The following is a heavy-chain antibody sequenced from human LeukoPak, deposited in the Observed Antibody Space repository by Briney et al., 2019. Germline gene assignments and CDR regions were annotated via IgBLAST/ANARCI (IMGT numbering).Heavy chain of an antibody. J-gene: IGHJ4*02. D-gene: IGHD6-19*01. CDR3: ARAGEEGGWYGY. CDR1: GFTFSSYG. Sequence: GGSLRLSCAASGFTFSSYGMHWVRQAPGQGLEWMGWINPNSGGTNYAQKFQGRVTMTRDTSISTAYMELSRLRSDDTAVYYCARAGEEGGWYGYWGQGTLVTVSS. V-gene: IGHV1-2*02. CDR2: INPNSGGT.